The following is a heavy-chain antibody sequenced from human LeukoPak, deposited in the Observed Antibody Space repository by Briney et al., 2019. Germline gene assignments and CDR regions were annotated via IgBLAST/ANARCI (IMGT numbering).Heavy chain of an antibody. CDR1: GGSISGFY. Sequence: PSETLSLTCTVSGGSISGFYWNWIRQPPGKELEWIGYVYYSGNTNYNPSLKSRVTISLDTSKNQFSLKLRSVTAADTAVYYCARDTRDAFDIWGQGTMVTVSS. J-gene: IGHJ3*02. CDR3: ARDTRDAFDI. V-gene: IGHV4-59*01. CDR2: VYYSGNT.